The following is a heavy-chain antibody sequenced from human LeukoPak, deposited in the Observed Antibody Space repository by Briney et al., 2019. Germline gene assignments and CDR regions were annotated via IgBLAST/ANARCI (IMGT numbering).Heavy chain of an antibody. J-gene: IGHJ4*02. CDR1: GFIFSTNG. V-gene: IGHV3-23*01. CDR2: IAGGDEST. CDR3: ARGVYWSLDY. Sequence: GGSLRLSCATSGFIFSTNGMNWVRQSPGKGLEWVATIAGGDESTYYADSVKGRFAISRDNSKNTVFLHMNSLRVEDTAVYYCARGVYWSLDYWGQGTPVTVSS. D-gene: IGHD1-1*01.